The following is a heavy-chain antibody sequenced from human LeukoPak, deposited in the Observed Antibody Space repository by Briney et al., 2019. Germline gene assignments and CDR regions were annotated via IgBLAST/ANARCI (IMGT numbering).Heavy chain of an antibody. CDR1: GGSISSYY. V-gene: IGHV4-59*01. CDR3: VRGYDY. Sequence: SETLSLTCTVSGGSISSYYWSWIRQPPGKGLEWIGYIYYSGSTNYNPSLKRRVTISVDTSTDQFSPKLSSVTAADTAVYYCVRGYDYWGQGTLVTVSS. D-gene: IGHD5-18*01. J-gene: IGHJ4*02. CDR2: IYYSGST.